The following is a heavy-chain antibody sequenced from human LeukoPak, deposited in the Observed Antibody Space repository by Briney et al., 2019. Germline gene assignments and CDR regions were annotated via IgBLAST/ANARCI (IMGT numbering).Heavy chain of an antibody. CDR3: ARDQFRWDDSSGYSFDY. J-gene: IGHJ4*02. CDR1: GYTFTSYG. Sequence: ASVKVSCKASGYTFTSYGISWVRQAPGQGLEWMEWISAYNGNTNYAQKLQGRVTMTTDTSTSTAYMELRSLRSDDTAVYYCARDQFRWDDSSGYSFDYWGQGTLVTVSS. CDR2: ISAYNGNT. D-gene: IGHD3-22*01. V-gene: IGHV1-18*01.